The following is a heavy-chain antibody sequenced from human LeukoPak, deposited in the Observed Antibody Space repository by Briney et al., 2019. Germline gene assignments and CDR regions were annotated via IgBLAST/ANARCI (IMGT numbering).Heavy chain of an antibody. Sequence: SETLSLTCTVSGGSISSYYWGWIRQPPGKGLEWIGSIYYSGSTYYNPSLKSRVTISVDTSKNQFSLKLSSVTAADTAVYYCARLERWQQFYFDYWGQGTLVTVSS. V-gene: IGHV4-39*01. J-gene: IGHJ4*02. CDR2: IYYSGST. D-gene: IGHD5-24*01. CDR1: GGSISSYY. CDR3: ARLERWQQFYFDY.